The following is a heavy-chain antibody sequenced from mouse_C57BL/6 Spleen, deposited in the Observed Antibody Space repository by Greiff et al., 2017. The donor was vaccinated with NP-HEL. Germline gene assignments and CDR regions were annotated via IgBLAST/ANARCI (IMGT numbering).Heavy chain of an antibody. V-gene: IGHV1-72*01. D-gene: IGHD2-4*01. CDR2: FDPNSGGT. CDR3: ASSGYDYDGGWFAY. Sequence: AQLQQPGAELVKPGASVKLSCKASGYTFTSYWMHWVKQRPGRGLEWIGRFDPNSGGTKYNEKFKSKAKLTVDKPSSTAYMQLSSLTSEDSAVYYCASSGYDYDGGWFAYWGQGSLVTVSA. CDR1: GYTFTSYW. J-gene: IGHJ3*01.